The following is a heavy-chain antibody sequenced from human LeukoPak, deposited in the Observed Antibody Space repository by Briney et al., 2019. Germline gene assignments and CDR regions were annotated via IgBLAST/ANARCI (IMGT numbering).Heavy chain of an antibody. D-gene: IGHD6-19*01. J-gene: IGHJ2*01. Sequence: ASVKVSCKASGYTFTSYYMHWVRQAPGQGLEWMGIINPSGGSTSYAQKFQGRVTMTRDTSTSTVYMELSSPRSEDTAVYYCAREGIAVAGYFDLWGRGTLVTVSS. CDR2: INPSGGST. CDR1: GYTFTSYY. CDR3: AREGIAVAGYFDL. V-gene: IGHV1-46*01.